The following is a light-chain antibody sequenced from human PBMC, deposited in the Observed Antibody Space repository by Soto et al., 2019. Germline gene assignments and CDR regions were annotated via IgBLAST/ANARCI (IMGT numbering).Light chain of an antibody. CDR3: QKSYSTPPT. Sequence: DIQMTQSPSSLSASVVYRVTITCRASQSISSYLNSYQQKPGKAPKLLIYAASSLQSGVPSRFSGSGSGTVFTLTISSLQPEDFATYYCQKSYSTPPTFGQGTKVDIK. CDR1: QSISSY. J-gene: IGKJ1*01. V-gene: IGKV1-39*01. CDR2: AAS.